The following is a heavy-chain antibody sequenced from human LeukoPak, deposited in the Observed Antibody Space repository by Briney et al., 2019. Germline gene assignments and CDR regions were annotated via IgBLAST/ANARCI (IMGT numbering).Heavy chain of an antibody. J-gene: IGHJ4*02. CDR3: ARHISDCGGDCPFDY. V-gene: IGHV5-51*01. Sequence: GESLKISCKGSGYRFTSYWIGWVRQMPGKGLEWMAMIYPGDSDTRYSPSFEGRVTISADKSIATAYLQWSGLKASDTAMYYCARHISDCGGDCPFDYWGQGTLVTVSS. CDR1: GYRFTSYW. D-gene: IGHD2-21*02. CDR2: IYPGDSDT.